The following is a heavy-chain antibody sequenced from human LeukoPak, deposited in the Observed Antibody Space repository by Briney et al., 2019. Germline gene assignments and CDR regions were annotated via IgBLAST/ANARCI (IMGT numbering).Heavy chain of an antibody. D-gene: IGHD5-18*01. CDR3: ARGGYSYGWGYFDY. CDR2: IYTSGST. V-gene: IGHV4-61*02. CDR1: GGSISSGSYY. Sequence: SETLSLTCTVSGGSISSGSYYWSWIRQPAGKGLEWIGRIYTSGSTNYNPSLKSRVTISVDTSKNQFSLKLSSVTAADTAVYYCARGGYSYGWGYFDYWGQGTLVTVSS. J-gene: IGHJ4*02.